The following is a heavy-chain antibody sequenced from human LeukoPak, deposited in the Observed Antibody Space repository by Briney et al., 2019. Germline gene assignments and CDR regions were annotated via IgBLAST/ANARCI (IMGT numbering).Heavy chain of an antibody. D-gene: IGHD6-13*01. J-gene: IGHJ3*02. V-gene: IGHV4-59*01. CDR1: GGSISSYY. Sequence: PSETLSLTCTVSGGSISSYYWSWIRQPPGKGLEWIGYIYYSGSTNYNPSLKSRVTTSVDTSKNQFSLKLSSVTAADTAVYYCARRSIAAAPTDAFDIWGQGTMVTVSS. CDR2: IYYSGST. CDR3: ARRSIAAAPTDAFDI.